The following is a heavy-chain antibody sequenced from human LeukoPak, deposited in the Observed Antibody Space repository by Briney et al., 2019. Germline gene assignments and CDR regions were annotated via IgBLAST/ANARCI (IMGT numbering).Heavy chain of an antibody. CDR3: AKGNDFWSGYYYYYYYGMDV. CDR2: ISGSGGST. J-gene: IGHJ6*02. Sequence: GGSLRLSCAASGFTFSSYAMSWVRQAPGKGLEWVSAISGSGGSTYYADSVKGWFTISRDNSKNTLYLQMNSLRAEDTAVYYCAKGNDFWSGYYYYYYYGMDVWGQGTTVTVSS. V-gene: IGHV3-23*01. CDR1: GFTFSSYA. D-gene: IGHD3-3*01.